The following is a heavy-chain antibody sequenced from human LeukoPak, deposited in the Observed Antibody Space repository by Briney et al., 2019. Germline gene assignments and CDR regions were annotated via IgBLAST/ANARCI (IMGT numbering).Heavy chain of an antibody. J-gene: IGHJ4*02. CDR3: ARDGGHILTGYYAY. CDR1: GGSISSSSYY. Sequence: LETLSLTCTVSGGSISSSSYYWGWIRQPPGKGLEWIGSIYYSGSTYYNPSLKSRVTISVDTSKNQFSLKLSSVTAADTAVYYCARDGGHILTGYYAYWGQGTLVTVSS. V-gene: IGHV4-39*07. CDR2: IYYSGST. D-gene: IGHD3-9*01.